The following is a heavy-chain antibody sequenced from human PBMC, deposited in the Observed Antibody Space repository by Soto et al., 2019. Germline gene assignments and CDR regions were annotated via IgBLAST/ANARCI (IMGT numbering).Heavy chain of an antibody. CDR2: IIPIFGTA. D-gene: IGHD3-22*01. J-gene: IGHJ5*02. V-gene: IGHV1-69*13. CDR3: ARGGGPYGSSGLSRS. Sequence: SVKVSCKASGGTFSSYAISCVLQSPLQGLEWMGGIIPIFGTANYAQKFQGRVTITADESTSTAYMELSSLRSEDTAVYYCARGGGPYGSSGLSRSWGQGTLVTVSS. CDR1: GGTFSSYA.